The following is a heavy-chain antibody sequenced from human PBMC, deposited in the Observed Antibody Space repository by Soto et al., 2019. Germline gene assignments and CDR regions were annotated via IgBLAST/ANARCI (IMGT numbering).Heavy chain of an antibody. V-gene: IGHV3-74*01. J-gene: IGHJ6*02. CDR1: GFTLCYYW. CDR3: ARDMWSTTDYYYVMDV. Sequence: PGGSLRLSCPAYGFTLCYYWMSWVLQAPETGLVWISRINSDARNTSYVGSVKGGFTIARDNAKNTLYMQMDSLRDEDRAVYFCARDMWSTTDYYYVMDVWGQGTTVTVYS. CDR2: INSDARNT. D-gene: IGHD2-21*01.